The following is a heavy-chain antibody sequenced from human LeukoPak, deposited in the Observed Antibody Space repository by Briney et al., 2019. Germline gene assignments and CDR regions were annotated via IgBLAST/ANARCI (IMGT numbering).Heavy chain of an antibody. CDR1: GDSISSGAYS. CDR2: IFHTGST. D-gene: IGHD3/OR15-3a*01. CDR3: ASPRAWTNYFDY. V-gene: IGHV4-30-2*01. Sequence: SQTLSLTCVVSGDSISSGAYSWSWIRQPPGKGLEWIGYIFHTGSTFYNPSLKSRVTISVDTSKNQFSLKLSSVTAADTAVYYCASPRAWTNYFDYWGQGTLVTVSS. J-gene: IGHJ4*02.